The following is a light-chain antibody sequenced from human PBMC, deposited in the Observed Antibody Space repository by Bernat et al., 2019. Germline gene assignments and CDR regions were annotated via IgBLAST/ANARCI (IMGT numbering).Light chain of an antibody. CDR3: QQYNSNLLT. Sequence: DIQMTQSPSTLSASVGDRVTITCRASQSISSWLAWYQQKPGKAPKLLIYKASSLESGVPSRFSGSGSGTEFTLTISSLQPDDFATYYCQQYNSNLLTFGGGTTVEIK. J-gene: IGKJ4*01. CDR1: QSISSW. V-gene: IGKV1-5*03. CDR2: KAS.